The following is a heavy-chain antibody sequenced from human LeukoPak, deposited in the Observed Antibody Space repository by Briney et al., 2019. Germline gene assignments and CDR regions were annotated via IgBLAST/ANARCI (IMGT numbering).Heavy chain of an antibody. CDR2: ISGGGGST. V-gene: IGHV3-23*01. D-gene: IGHD3-10*01. J-gene: IGHJ4*02. CDR3: AKGHRIRGLITFYY. Sequence: GESLTLSCAASGFTFSSYAMTWVRQAPWKGLEWVSGISGGGGSTYYADSVKGRFTISRDNSKNSIYLQMSNLGVEDTAVYYCAKGHRIRGLITFYYWGQGTLVTVSS. CDR1: GFTFSSYA.